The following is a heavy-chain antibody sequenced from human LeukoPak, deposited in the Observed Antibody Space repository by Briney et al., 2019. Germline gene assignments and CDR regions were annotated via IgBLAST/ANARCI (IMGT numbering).Heavy chain of an antibody. CDR1: GYTFTSYG. CDR2: INPNSGGT. D-gene: IGHD6-19*01. CDR3: ARGPAVAGHYYYYYMDV. Sequence: ASVKVSCKASGYTFTSYGISWVRQAPGQGLEWMGWINPNSGGTNYAQKFQGRVTMTRDTSISTAYMELSRLRSDDTAVYYCARGPAVAGHYYYYYMDVWGKGTTVTVSS. V-gene: IGHV1-2*02. J-gene: IGHJ6*03.